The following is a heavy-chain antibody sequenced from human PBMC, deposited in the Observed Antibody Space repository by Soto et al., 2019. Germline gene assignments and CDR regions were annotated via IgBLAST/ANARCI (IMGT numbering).Heavy chain of an antibody. CDR2: ISGGGGST. CDR3: AKHQRSDYVIDH. CDR1: GFTFRNYA. J-gene: IGHJ4*02. Sequence: GGSLRLSCTASGFTFRNYAMSWVRLAPGKGLEWLSTISGGGGSTYYADSVKGRFTISRDNSESTLYLQLNSLRAEDTAIFYCAKHQRSDYVIDHWGQGILVTVSS. V-gene: IGHV3-23*01. D-gene: IGHD4-17*01.